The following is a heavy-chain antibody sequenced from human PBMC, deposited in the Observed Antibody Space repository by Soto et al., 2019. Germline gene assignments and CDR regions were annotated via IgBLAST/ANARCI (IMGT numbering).Heavy chain of an antibody. CDR1: GFTFRSFG. CDR2: ISYDGTNK. CDR3: AKVLPATGIEGGGDAFDI. Sequence: GGSLRLSCASSGFTFRSFGMHWIRQAPVKGLEWVALISYDGTNKYYADSVRGRFTISRDNSKNTLYLEMNTLRVEDTAVYYCAKVLPATGIEGGGDAFDIWGQGTKVTVS. V-gene: IGHV3-30*18. J-gene: IGHJ3*02. D-gene: IGHD1-26*01.